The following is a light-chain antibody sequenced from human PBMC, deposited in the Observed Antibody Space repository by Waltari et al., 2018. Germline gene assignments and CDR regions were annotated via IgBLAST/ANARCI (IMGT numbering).Light chain of an antibody. Sequence: QSVLTQPPSVSGAPGQRVSISCTGSSSNIGAGYDVHWYQQVPGTAPKLLIYGNNHRPSGVPDRFSGSKSGTSASLANTGLQAEDEADYYCQSYDTSLSGTVVFGGGTRLTVL. V-gene: IGLV1-40*01. CDR2: GNN. J-gene: IGLJ2*01. CDR3: QSYDTSLSGTVV. CDR1: SSNIGAGYD.